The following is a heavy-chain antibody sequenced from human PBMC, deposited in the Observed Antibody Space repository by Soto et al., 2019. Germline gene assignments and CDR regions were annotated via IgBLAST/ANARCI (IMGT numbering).Heavy chain of an antibody. V-gene: IGHV5-51*01. D-gene: IGHD5-18*01. CDR1: GYSFTSYW. Sequence: GESLKISCKGFGYSFTSYWIGWVRQMPGKGLEWMGIIYPGDSDTRYSPSFQGQVTISADKSISTAYLQWSSLKASDTAMYYCARPRWGGYSYGYGMDVWGQGTTVTVSS. CDR2: IYPGDSDT. CDR3: ARPRWGGYSYGYGMDV. J-gene: IGHJ6*02.